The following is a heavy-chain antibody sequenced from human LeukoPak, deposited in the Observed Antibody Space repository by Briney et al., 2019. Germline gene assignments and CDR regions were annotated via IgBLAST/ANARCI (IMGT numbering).Heavy chain of an antibody. CDR2: INSDGSST. CDR3: ARPRQGDYYFDY. Sequence: GGSLRLSCAASGFTFSSYWMHWVRQAPGKGLVWVSRINSDGSSTSYADSVKGRFTISRDNAKNTLYLQMNSLRAEDTAVYYCARPRQGDYYFDYWGQGTLVTVSS. J-gene: IGHJ4*02. V-gene: IGHV3-74*01. CDR1: GFTFSSYW. D-gene: IGHD2-21*02.